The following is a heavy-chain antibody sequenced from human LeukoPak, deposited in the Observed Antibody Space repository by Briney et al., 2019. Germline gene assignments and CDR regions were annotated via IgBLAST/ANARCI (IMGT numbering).Heavy chain of an antibody. Sequence: PGGSLRLSCAASGFTFKNYGMHWVRQAPGKGLEWVAFISYDGNSKYYPDSVKGRFTISRDNAKNSLYLQMNSLRAEDTAVYYCAELGITMIGGVWGKGTTVTISS. J-gene: IGHJ6*04. D-gene: IGHD3-10*02. V-gene: IGHV3-30*18. CDR1: GFTFKNYG. CDR3: AELGITMIGGV. CDR2: ISYDGNSK.